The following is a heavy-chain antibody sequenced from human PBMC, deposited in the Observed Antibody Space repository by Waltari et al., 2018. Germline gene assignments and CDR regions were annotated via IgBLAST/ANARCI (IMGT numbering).Heavy chain of an antibody. CDR1: GYTFTGYY. CDR2: INPNSGGT. D-gene: IGHD3-22*01. CDR3: VYPLDYDSSEGIY. J-gene: IGHJ4*02. Sequence: QVQLVQSGAEVKKPGASVKVSCKASGYTFTGYYMHWVRKAPGQGLEWLGRINPNSGGTNYAQKFQGRVTMTRDTSISTAYMELSRLRSDDTAVYYCVYPLDYDSSEGIYWGQGTLVTVSS. V-gene: IGHV1-2*06.